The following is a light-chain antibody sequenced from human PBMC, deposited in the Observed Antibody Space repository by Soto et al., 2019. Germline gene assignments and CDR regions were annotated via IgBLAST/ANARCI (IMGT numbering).Light chain of an antibody. V-gene: IGKV3-15*01. J-gene: IGKJ5*01. CDR2: GAS. Sequence: EIVNTQSPCTLSVSPGEGVTVFCRVSQSVRTKLAWYQQRAGQAPRLLMYGASTRATGIPDRFSGSGSGTEFTLTISSLQSEDFAVYYCQQYNSWPPITFGQGTRLEI. CDR1: QSVRTK. CDR3: QQYNSWPPIT.